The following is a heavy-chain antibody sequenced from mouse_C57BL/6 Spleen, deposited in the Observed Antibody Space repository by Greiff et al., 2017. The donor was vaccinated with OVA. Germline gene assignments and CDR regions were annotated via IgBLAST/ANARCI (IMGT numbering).Heavy chain of an antibody. D-gene: IGHD3-2*02. Sequence: VQLQQSGAELARPGASVKLSCKASGYTFTSYGISWVKQRTGQGLEWIGEIYPRSGNTYYNEKFKGKATLTADKSSSTAYMELRSLTSEDSAVYFCARRGMETAQATTYFDYWCQGTTLTVSS. CDR2: IYPRSGNT. V-gene: IGHV1-81*01. CDR3: ARRGMETAQATTYFDY. CDR1: GYTFTSYG. J-gene: IGHJ2*01.